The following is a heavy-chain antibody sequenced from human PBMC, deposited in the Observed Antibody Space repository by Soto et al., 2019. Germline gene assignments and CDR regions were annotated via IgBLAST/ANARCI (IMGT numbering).Heavy chain of an antibody. CDR1: GFTVSSNY. CDR3: ARAGAGPDY. Sequence: EVQLVESGGGLVQPGGSLRLSCAASGFTVSSNYMSWVRQAPGKGLEWVSVIYSGGSTYYADSVKGRFTISRHNSKNTLYLRMNSVGSEDTAVYSCARAGAGPDYWGQGTLVTVSS. D-gene: IGHD6-19*01. J-gene: IGHJ4*02. CDR2: IYSGGST. V-gene: IGHV3-53*04.